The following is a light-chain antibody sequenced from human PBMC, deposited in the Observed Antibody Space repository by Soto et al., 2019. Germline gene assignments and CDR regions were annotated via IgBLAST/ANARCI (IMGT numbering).Light chain of an antibody. J-gene: IGKJ5*01. CDR3: QQYGGTPPIT. Sequence: EIVLTQSPATLSVSPGERATLSCRASQSVGSLLAWYQQKPGQAPRFLIYGASSRATGIPDRFSGSGSGTDFTLTISRLEPEDFAVYYCQQYGGTPPITFGQGTRLEIK. CDR1: QSVGSL. CDR2: GAS. V-gene: IGKV3-20*01.